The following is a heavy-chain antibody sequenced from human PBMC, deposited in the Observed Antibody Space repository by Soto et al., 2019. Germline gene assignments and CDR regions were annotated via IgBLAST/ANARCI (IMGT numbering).Heavy chain of an antibody. CDR3: ARGRTYYYDSSGYYWDY. Sequence: QVQLQESGPGLVKPSGTLSLTCAVSGGSISSSNWWSWVRQPPGKGLEWIGEIYHSGSTNYNPSRKNRVTISVDKSKNQFALKLSSVTAADTAVYYCARGRTYYYDSSGYYWDYWGQGTLVTVSS. D-gene: IGHD3-22*01. V-gene: IGHV4-4*02. CDR2: IYHSGST. J-gene: IGHJ4*02. CDR1: GGSISSSNW.